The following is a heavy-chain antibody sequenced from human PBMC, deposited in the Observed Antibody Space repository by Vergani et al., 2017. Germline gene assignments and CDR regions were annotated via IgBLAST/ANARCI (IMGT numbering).Heavy chain of an antibody. CDR1: GFTFDDYA. CDR2: ISWNSGSI. Sequence: EVQLVESGGGLVQPGRSLRLSCAASGFTFDDYAMHWVRQAPGKGLEWVSGISWNSGSIGYADSVKGRFTISRDNAKNSLYLQMNSLRAEDTAVYYCARGGGYYYYYMDVWGKGTTVTVSS. D-gene: IGHD3-16*01. J-gene: IGHJ6*03. CDR3: ARGGGYYYYYMDV. V-gene: IGHV3-9*01.